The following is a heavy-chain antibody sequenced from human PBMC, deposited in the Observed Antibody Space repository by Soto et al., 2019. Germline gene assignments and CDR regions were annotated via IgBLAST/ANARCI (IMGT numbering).Heavy chain of an antibody. D-gene: IGHD3-22*01. Sequence: EVQLLESGGGLAQPGGSLRLSCAASGFTFGIYVMAWVRRAPGKGLEWVSGISGSGKTYYADSVKGRFTMSRDNSKNTVSLQMNSLTAEDTAEYYCAKTYDSRGYHYDLGGFYYFDSWGQGTLVTVSS. CDR1: GFTFGIYV. CDR3: AKTYDSRGYHYDLGGFYYFDS. CDR2: ISGSGKT. V-gene: IGHV3-23*01. J-gene: IGHJ4*02.